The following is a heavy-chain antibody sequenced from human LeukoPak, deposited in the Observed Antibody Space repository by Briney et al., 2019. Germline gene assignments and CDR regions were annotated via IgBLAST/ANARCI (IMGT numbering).Heavy chain of an antibody. CDR3: ARDRTAYSYGTLFDY. J-gene: IGHJ4*02. CDR2: IQYDGSKK. CDR1: TFTFNIYG. V-gene: IGHV3-30*02. Sequence: GGSLRLSCASTFTFNIYGMHWVRQAPGKGLEGVAFIQYDGSKKYYADSVKGRFTISRDNSRNTLSLQMNSLRTADTDVYYCARDRTAYSYGTLFDYWGQGTLVTVSS. D-gene: IGHD5-12*01.